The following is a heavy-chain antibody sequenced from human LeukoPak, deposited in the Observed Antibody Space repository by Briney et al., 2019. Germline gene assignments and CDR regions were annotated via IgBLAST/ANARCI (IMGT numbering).Heavy chain of an antibody. CDR3: ARGESHGSGSFDY. J-gene: IGHJ4*02. CDR1: GGSFSGYY. D-gene: IGHD3-10*01. CDR2: INHSGST. V-gene: IGHV4-34*01. Sequence: PSETLSLTCAVYGGSFSGYYWSWIRQPPGKGLDWIGEINHSGSTNYNPSLKSRVTISVDTSKNQFSLKLSSVTAADTAVYHCARGESHGSGSFDYWGQGTLVTVSS.